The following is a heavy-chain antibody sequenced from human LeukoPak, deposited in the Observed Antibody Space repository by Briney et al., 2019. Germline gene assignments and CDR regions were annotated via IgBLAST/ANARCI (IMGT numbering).Heavy chain of an antibody. CDR1: GFTFSSYG. Sequence: GGSLRLSCAASGFTFSSYGMHWVRQAPGKGLEWVAVISYDGSNKYYADSVKGRFAISRDNSKNTPYLQMNSLRAEDTAVYYCAKEFAGWDGDYVPDSPEYYFDYWGQGTLVTVSS. D-gene: IGHD4-17*01. J-gene: IGHJ4*02. V-gene: IGHV3-30*18. CDR2: ISYDGSNK. CDR3: AKEFAGWDGDYVPDSPEYYFDY.